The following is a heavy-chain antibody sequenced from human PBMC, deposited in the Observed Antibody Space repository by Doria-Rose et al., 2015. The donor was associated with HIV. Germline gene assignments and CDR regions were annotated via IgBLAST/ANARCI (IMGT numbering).Heavy chain of an antibody. Sequence: SGPVLVKPTKTLTLTCTVSGVSLSSPGMGVSWIRQPPGKALEWLANIFSEDERSYKTSLKSRLTISRGTSKSQVVLTMTDMDPVDTATYYCARIKSSRWYHKYYFDFWGQGTLVIVSA. CDR3: ARIKSSRWYHKYYFDF. CDR2: IFSEDER. J-gene: IGHJ4*02. CDR1: GVSLSSPGMG. D-gene: IGHD6-13*01. V-gene: IGHV2-26*01.